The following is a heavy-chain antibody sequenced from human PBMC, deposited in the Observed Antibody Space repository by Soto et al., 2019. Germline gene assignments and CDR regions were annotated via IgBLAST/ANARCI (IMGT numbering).Heavy chain of an antibody. Sequence: QVQLVESGGGVVQPGRSPRLSCAASGFTFNNYGMHWVRQAPGKGLEWVAAISNEGNDTYYADSVKGRLTISRDNSKKTVYLQMNSLRAEDTAVYHCAKDQGIAASHWIDWGQGTMVTVSS. CDR1: GFTFNNYG. V-gene: IGHV3-30*18. CDR3: AKDQGIAASHWID. CDR2: ISNEGNDT. D-gene: IGHD6-13*01. J-gene: IGHJ3*01.